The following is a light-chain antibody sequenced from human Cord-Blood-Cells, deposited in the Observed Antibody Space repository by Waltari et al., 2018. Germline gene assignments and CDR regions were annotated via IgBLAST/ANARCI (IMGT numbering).Light chain of an antibody. CDR2: AAS. J-gene: IGKJ4*01. CDR1: QGISSY. CDR3: QQLNSYPLT. V-gene: IGKV1-9*01. Sequence: IQLTQSPSSLSASVGDRVTITCRASQGISSYLAWYQQQPGKAPMLLIYAASTLQSGVPSRFSGSGSGTDFTLTISSLQPEDFATYYCQQLNSYPLTFGGGTKVEIK.